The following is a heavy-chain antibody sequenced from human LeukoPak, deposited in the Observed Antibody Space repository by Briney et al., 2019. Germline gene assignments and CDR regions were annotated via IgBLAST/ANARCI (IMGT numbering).Heavy chain of an antibody. V-gene: IGHV3-53*01. D-gene: IGHD3-10*01. CDR1: GFTVSSNY. CDR2: IYSGGST. CDR3: ASGMGSGSITISYFNY. Sequence: GGSLRLSCAASGFTVSSNYMSWVRQAPGKGLEWVSVIYSGGSTYYADSVKGRFTISRDNSKDTLYLQMNSLRAEDTAVYYCASGMGSGSITISYFNYWGQEPRATASS. J-gene: IGHJ4*02.